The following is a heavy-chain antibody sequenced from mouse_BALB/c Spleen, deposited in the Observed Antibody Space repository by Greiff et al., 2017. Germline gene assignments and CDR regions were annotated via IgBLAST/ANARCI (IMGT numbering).Heavy chain of an antibody. CDR1: GYAFSSYW. Sequence: QVQLQQSGAELVRPGSSVKISCKASGYAFSSYWMNWVKQRPGQGLEWIGQIYPGDGDTNYNGKFKGKATLTADKSSSTAYMQLSSLTSEDSAVYFCAREGGGNYRDDWGQGTTLTVSS. J-gene: IGHJ2*01. CDR2: IYPGDGDT. V-gene: IGHV1-80*01. CDR3: AREGGGNYRDD. D-gene: IGHD2-1*01.